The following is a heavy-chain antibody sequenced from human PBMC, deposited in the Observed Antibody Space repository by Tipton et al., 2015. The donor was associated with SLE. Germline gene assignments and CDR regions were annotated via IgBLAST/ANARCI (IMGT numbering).Heavy chain of an antibody. CDR2: IYYSGSS. Sequence: TLSLTCTVSGGAIIDYFWGWIRQPPGKGLEWIDYIYYSGSSNDNPSLKGRVTTSVDTSKNQFSLKLSSVTTADTAVYYCARDSPGDFDWFDAFDIWGQGTMVTVSS. CDR1: GGAIIDYF. CDR3: ARDSPGDFDWFDAFDI. J-gene: IGHJ3*02. V-gene: IGHV4-59*01. D-gene: IGHD3-9*01.